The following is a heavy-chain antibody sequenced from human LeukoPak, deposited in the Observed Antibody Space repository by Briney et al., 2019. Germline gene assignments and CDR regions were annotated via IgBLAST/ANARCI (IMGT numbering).Heavy chain of an antibody. D-gene: IGHD6-19*01. CDR2: IKQDGSEK. CDR1: GFNFDHYW. V-gene: IGHV3-7*04. CDR3: ARDPGSGWWGGFDL. Sequence: PGGSLRLSCAASGFNFDHYWMTWVRQAPGKGLEWVANIKQDGSEKVYLDSMKGRFTISRDNSRDSLYLQMNSLRPEDTAVYYYARDPGSGWWGGFDLWGQGTLVTVSS. J-gene: IGHJ5*02.